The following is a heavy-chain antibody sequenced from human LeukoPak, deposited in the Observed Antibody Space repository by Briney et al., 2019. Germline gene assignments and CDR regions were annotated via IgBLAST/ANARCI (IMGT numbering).Heavy chain of an antibody. D-gene: IGHD5-18*01. V-gene: IGHV3-74*01. J-gene: IGHJ4*02. CDR1: GFTFSSYW. CDR3: GSDTVLGY. Sequence: PGGSLRLSCAASGFTFSSYWMHWVRQAPGEGLVWVSRIESDGSNTFYADSVKGRFTISRDNAKNMVYLQMNSLRVEDTAVYYCGSDTVLGYWGQGTLVTVSS. CDR2: IESDGSNT.